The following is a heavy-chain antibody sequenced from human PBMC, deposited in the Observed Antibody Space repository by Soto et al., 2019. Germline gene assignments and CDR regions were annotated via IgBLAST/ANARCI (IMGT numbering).Heavy chain of an antibody. CDR1: GFPFSTSA. V-gene: IGHV3-23*01. CDR3: AMQASGLDAPFDY. D-gene: IGHD6-19*01. Sequence: EVQLLESGGGLVQPGGSLRLSCAASGFPFSTSAMNWVRQAPGKGLEWVSLISGSGGRTYYADSVKGRFAISRDNSKNTLYLQMNALRVDDSAVYYCAMQASGLDAPFDYWGQGALVTVSS. J-gene: IGHJ4*02. CDR2: ISGSGGRT.